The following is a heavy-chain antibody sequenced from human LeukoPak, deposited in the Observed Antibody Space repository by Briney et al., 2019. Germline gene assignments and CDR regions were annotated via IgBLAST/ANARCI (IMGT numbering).Heavy chain of an antibody. CDR1: GFTFDYYA. D-gene: IGHD6-6*01. CDR3: AKGEGDIAAHILNWFDP. V-gene: IGHV3-9*01. Sequence: GGSLRLSCAASGFTFDYYAMHWVRQAPGKGLEWVSGISWNSGSIGYADSVKGRFTISRDNAKNSLYLQMNSLRAEDTALYYCAKGEGDIAAHILNWFDPWGQGTLVTVSS. CDR2: ISWNSGSI. J-gene: IGHJ5*02.